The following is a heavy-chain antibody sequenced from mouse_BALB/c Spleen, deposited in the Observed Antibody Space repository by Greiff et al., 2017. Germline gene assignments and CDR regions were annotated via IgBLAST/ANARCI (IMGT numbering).Heavy chain of an antibody. Sequence: VQLQESAAELARPGASVKMSCSYTMHWVKQRPGQGLEWIGYINPSSGYTEYNQKFKDKTTLTADKSSSTAYMQLSSLTSEDSAVYYCARTTVVATDYWGQGTTLTVSS. CDR3: ARTTVVATDY. D-gene: IGHD1-1*01. CDR2: INPSSGYT. J-gene: IGHJ2*01. CDR1: YT. V-gene: IGHV1-4*02.